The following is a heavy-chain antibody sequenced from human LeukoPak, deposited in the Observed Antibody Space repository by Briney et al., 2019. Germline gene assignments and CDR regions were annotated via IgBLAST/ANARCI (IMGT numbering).Heavy chain of an antibody. V-gene: IGHV3-30*18. Sequence: GGSLRLSCAASGFTFSSYGMHWVRQAPGKGLESVAVISYDGSNKYYADSVKGRFTISRDNSKNTLYLQMNSLRAEDTAVYYCAKALENWGYDYWGQGTLVTVSS. CDR3: AKALENWGYDY. CDR1: GFTFSSYG. CDR2: ISYDGSNK. D-gene: IGHD7-27*01. J-gene: IGHJ4*02.